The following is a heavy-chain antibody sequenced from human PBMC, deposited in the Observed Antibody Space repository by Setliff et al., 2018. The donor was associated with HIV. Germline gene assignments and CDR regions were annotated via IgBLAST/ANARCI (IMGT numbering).Heavy chain of an antibody. CDR2: INAYNGNT. CDR3: ARSRYDSGGYPDAFDI. D-gene: IGHD3-22*01. Sequence: ASVKVSCKASGYTFTSYGISWVRQAPGQGLEWMGWINAYNGNTNYAQKLQGRVTMTTDTSTSTAYMELRSLRSDDTAVYYCARSRYDSGGYPDAFDIWGQGTMVTVSS. V-gene: IGHV1-18*01. J-gene: IGHJ3*02. CDR1: GYTFTSYG.